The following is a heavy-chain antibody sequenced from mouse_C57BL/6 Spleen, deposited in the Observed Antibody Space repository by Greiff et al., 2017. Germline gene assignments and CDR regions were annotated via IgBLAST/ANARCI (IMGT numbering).Heavy chain of an antibody. D-gene: IGHD1-1*02. Sequence: EVQVVESEGGLVQPGSSMKLSCTASGYTFTDYYMPWVRQVPGQGLEWVADINPAGSSTYYLDSLKGRCIFSIDNATNILYLQMSSLRSEDTATYYCARDRHYGGFDYWGQGTTLTVSS. J-gene: IGHJ2*01. CDR3: ARDRHYGGFDY. CDR1: GYTFTDYY. V-gene: IGHV5-16*01. CDR2: INPAGSST.